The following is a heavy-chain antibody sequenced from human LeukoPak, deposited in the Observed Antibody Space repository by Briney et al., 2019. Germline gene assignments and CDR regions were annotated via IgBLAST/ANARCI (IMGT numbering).Heavy chain of an antibody. CDR2: IYHTGHT. CDR1: GGSITSTSYY. CDR3: ACLPAKKGGSGWQRWRYFDY. Sequence: SETPSLTWSVSGGSITSTSYYLGWIRQPPGKGLEWVGRIYHTGHTYNNPSLESRVSMSVDTSKNQFSLKLSSVTAADTAVYYCACLPAKKGGSGWQRWRYFDYWGQGTMVTVSS. D-gene: IGHD6-19*01. V-gene: IGHV4-39*05. J-gene: IGHJ4*02.